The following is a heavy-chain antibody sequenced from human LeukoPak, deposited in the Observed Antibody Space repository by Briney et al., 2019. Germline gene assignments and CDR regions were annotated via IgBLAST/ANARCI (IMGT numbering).Heavy chain of an antibody. CDR2: INPSGGGT. CDR1: RYTFTSYY. D-gene: IGHD3-10*01. J-gene: IGHJ4*02. V-gene: IGHV1-46*03. CDR3: ARDDIDYGSGSYMDY. Sequence: ASVKVSCKASRYTFTSYYMHWVRQAPGQGLEWMGIINPSGGGTSYAQKFQGRVTMTRDTSTSTVYMELSSLRSEDTAVYYCARDDIDYGSGSYMDYWGQGTLVTVSS.